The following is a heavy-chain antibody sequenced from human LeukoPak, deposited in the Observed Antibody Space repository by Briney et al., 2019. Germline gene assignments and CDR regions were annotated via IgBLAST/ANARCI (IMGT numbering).Heavy chain of an antibody. V-gene: IGHV1-18*01. CDR3: AREPPYYDFWSGYLPDY. CDR1: GYTFTSYG. CDR2: ISAYNGNT. Sequence: GASVKVSCKASGYTFTSYGFSWVRQAPGQGLEWMGWISAYNGNTNFAQKFQGRVTMTTDTSTSTGYMELRSLRSDDTAVYYCAREPPYYDFWSGYLPDYWGQGTLVTVSS. D-gene: IGHD3-3*01. J-gene: IGHJ4*02.